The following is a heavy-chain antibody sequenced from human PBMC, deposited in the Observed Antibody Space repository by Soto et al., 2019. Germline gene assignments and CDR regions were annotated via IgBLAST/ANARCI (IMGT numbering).Heavy chain of an antibody. D-gene: IGHD3-22*01. CDR3: ARGGYYDGSGSRNYHYYGMDV. CDR2: ISPYDDDT. CDR1: GYTLSSYG. Sequence: QAQLVQSGPEVKKPGASVKVSCKATGYTLSSYGISWVRQAPGQGLEWLGSISPYDDDTKYAQKLQSRVRMTTDTCTTTVYIDLRSLRSADTAIYSSARGGYYDGSGSRNYHYYGMDVWGQRSTVTVSS. J-gene: IGHJ6*02. V-gene: IGHV1-18*01.